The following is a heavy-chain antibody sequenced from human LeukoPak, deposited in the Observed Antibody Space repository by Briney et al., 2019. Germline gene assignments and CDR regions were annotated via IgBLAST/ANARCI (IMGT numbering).Heavy chain of an antibody. CDR1: GYTFTSYD. CDR2: MDPNSGNT. J-gene: IGHJ5*02. Sequence: ASVKVSCKASGYTFTSYDINWVRQATGQGLEWMGWMDPNSGNTGYAQKFQGRVTMTRNTSISTAYMELSSLRSEDTAVYYCARDNSVRDEAWWFNPWGQGTLVTVSS. D-gene: IGHD5-24*01. V-gene: IGHV1-8*01. CDR3: ARDNSVRDEAWWFNP.